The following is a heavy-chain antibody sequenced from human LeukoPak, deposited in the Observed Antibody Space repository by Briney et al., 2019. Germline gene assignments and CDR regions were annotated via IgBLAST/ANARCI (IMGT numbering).Heavy chain of an antibody. CDR2: TNTDGSTT. J-gene: IGHJ4*02. D-gene: IGHD1-20*01. CDR3: ARGLNWNQIDY. CDR1: GFTFNTHW. Sequence: GGSLRLSCAASGFTFNTHWMHWVRQAPGKGLVWVSRTNTDGSTTNYADSVKGRFTISRDNAKNTLYLQMNSLRVEDTAVYYCARGLNWNQIDYWGQGSLVSVSS. V-gene: IGHV3-74*01.